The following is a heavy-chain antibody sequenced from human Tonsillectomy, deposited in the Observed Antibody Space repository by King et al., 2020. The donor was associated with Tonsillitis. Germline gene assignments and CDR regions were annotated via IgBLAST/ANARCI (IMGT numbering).Heavy chain of an antibody. V-gene: IGHV1-2*02. CDR3: AKGPSVDILAADHFDY. D-gene: IGHD5-12*01. CDR1: GYTFTGYY. CDR2: VNPNSGGT. J-gene: IGHJ4*02. Sequence: AQLVQSGAEVKKPGASVKVSCKASGYTFTGYYMHWVRRAPGQGLEWLGWVNPNSGGTHYAQKFQGRVTMTRDTSIMTVFMELSGLRSDDTAVYYCAKGPSVDILAADHFDYWDQGTLVTVSS.